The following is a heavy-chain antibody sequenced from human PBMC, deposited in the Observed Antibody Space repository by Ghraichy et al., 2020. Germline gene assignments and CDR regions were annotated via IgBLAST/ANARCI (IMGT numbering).Heavy chain of an antibody. Sequence: SETLSLTCTVSGGSVSSGDCYWSWIRQPPGKGLEWIGYIYYSGSTYYNPSLKSRITISVDTSKNQFSLRVSSVTAADTALYYCARIPTTIPDEGELQPPYLDYWGQGTLVTVSS. D-gene: IGHD1-26*01. CDR3: ARIPTTIPDEGELQPPYLDY. CDR2: IYYSGST. V-gene: IGHV4-30-4*01. CDR1: GGSVSSGDCY. J-gene: IGHJ4*02.